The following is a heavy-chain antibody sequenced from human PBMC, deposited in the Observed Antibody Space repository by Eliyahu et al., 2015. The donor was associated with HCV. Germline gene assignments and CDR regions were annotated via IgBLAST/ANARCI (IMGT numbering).Heavy chain of an antibody. V-gene: IGHV3-30*18. D-gene: IGHD2-8*02. J-gene: IGHJ5*02. CDR2: ISYDGSNK. CDR1: GFTFSSYG. CDR3: AKDTEWFDP. Sequence: QVQLVESGGGVVQPGRSLKLXCAASGFTFSSYGMHXVRQAPGKGLEWVAVISYDGSNKYYADSVKGRFTISRDNSKNTLYLQMNSLRAEDTAVYYCAKDTEWFDPWGQGTLVTVSS.